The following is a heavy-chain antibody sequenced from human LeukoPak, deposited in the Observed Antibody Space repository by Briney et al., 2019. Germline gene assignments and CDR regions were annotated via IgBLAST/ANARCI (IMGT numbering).Heavy chain of an antibody. J-gene: IGHJ4*02. V-gene: IGHV4-61*01. Sequence: SETLSLTCTVSGGSVSSGSYYWGWIRQPPGKGLEWIGYIYYSGSTNYNPSLKSRVTISGDTSKNQFSLKLSSVTAADTAVYYCARVGWYGGLTESDYRGQGTLVTVSS. CDR1: GGSVSSGSYY. CDR2: IYYSGST. CDR3: ARVGWYGGLTESDY. D-gene: IGHD3-10*01.